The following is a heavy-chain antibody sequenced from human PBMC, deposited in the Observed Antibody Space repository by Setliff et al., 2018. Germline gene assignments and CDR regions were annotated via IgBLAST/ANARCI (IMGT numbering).Heavy chain of an antibody. D-gene: IGHD1-1*01. CDR1: GGSFSNYY. CDR2: INHTGST. V-gene: IGHV4-34*01. J-gene: IGHJ4*02. CDR3: ARDMGQPYYFES. Sequence: SETLSLTCTVYGGSFSNYYWSWIRQPPGKGLEWIGEINHTGSTYYNPSLKSRVTMSVDTSKRQFSLKLGSATAADTAVYYCARDMGQPYYFESWGLGTLVTVSS.